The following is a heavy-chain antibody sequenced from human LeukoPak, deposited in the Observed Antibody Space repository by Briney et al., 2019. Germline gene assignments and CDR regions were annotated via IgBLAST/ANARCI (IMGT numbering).Heavy chain of an antibody. CDR3: ATVRHYYDSSGYYSYFDY. D-gene: IGHD3-22*01. CDR1: GFTFSSYA. CDR2: ISYDGSNK. V-gene: IGHV3-30-3*01. Sequence: TGGSLRLSCAASGFTFSSYAMHWVRQAPGKGLEWVAVISYDGSNKYYADSVKGRFTISRDNSKNTLYLQMNSLRAEDTAVYYCATVRHYYDSSGYYSYFDYWGQGTLVTVSS. J-gene: IGHJ4*02.